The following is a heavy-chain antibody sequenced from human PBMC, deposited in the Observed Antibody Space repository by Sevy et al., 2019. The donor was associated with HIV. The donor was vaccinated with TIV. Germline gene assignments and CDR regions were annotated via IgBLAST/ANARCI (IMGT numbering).Heavy chain of an antibody. CDR1: GFTFSSYS. CDR3: ARYYDFWSGYYPRWFDP. D-gene: IGHD3-3*01. V-gene: IGHV3-21*01. CDR2: ISSSSSYI. Sequence: GGSLRLSCAASGFTFSSYSMNWVRQAPGKELEWVSSISSSSSYIYYADSVKGRFTISRDNAKNSLYLQMNSLRAEDTAVYYCARYYDFWSGYYPRWFDPWGQGTLVTVSS. J-gene: IGHJ5*02.